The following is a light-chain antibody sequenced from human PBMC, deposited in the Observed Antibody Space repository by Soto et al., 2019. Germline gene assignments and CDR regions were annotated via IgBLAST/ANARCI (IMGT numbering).Light chain of an antibody. CDR3: QQYGSSPPIT. CDR2: GAS. J-gene: IGKJ4*01. Sequence: EMVLTQAPGTLSLSPGERATLSCRARQRVSSRYLAWYQQKAGQAPRLLIYGASSRATGIPDRFSGSGSETDFALTISRLEPEDFAMYYCQQYGSSPPITFGGGTKVEIK. V-gene: IGKV3-20*01. CDR1: QRVSSRY.